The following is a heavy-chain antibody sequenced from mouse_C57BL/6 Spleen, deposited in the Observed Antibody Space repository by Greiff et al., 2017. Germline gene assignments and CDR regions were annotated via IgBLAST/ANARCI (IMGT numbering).Heavy chain of an antibody. CDR2: ISNGGGST. Sequence: EVQLVQSGAGLVQPGGSLKLSCAASGFTFSDYYMYWVRQTPEKRLEWVAYISNGGGSTYYPDTVKGRFTFSRDNATNTLYLQVSRLKSEDTAMYCGATEGERGYFDVWGTGTTVTVSS. V-gene: IGHV5-12*01. CDR3: ATEGERGYFDV. CDR1: GFTFSDYY. J-gene: IGHJ1*03.